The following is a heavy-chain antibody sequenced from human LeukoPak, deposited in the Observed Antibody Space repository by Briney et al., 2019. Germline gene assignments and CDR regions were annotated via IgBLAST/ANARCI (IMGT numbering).Heavy chain of an antibody. J-gene: IGHJ4*02. CDR1: GFTFDSYA. Sequence: PGGSLRLSCAASGFTFDSYAMNWVRQAPGKGLEWVSGLSGSGGSTYYADSVKGRFTISRDNSKNTLYLQMNSLRAEDTAVYYCARAERGYSGTWNWGQGTLVTVSS. D-gene: IGHD5-12*01. CDR2: LSGSGGST. V-gene: IGHV3-23*01. CDR3: ARAERGYSGTWN.